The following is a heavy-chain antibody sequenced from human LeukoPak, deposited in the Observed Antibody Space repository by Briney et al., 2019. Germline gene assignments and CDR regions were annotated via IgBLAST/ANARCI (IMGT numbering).Heavy chain of an antibody. CDR3: ARSYYDILTGSSLYYYYMDV. CDR2: INPNSGGR. V-gene: IGHV1-2*02. Sequence: EASVKVSRKASGYTLTRYYIHWVRQAPGQGLEWMGWINPNSGGRKYAQKFQGRVTMTRDTSISTAYMELSRLRSDDTAVYYCARSYYDILTGSSLYYYYMDVWGKGTTVTVSS. J-gene: IGHJ6*03. CDR1: GYTLTRYY. D-gene: IGHD3-9*01.